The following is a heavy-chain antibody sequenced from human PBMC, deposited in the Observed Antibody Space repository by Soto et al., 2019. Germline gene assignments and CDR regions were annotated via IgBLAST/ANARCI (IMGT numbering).Heavy chain of an antibody. CDR2: IYYSGST. Sequence: SETLSLTCTVSGGSISSSSYYWGWIRQPPGKGLEWIGSIYYSGSTYYNPSLKSRVTISVDTSKNQFSLKLSSVTAADTAVYYCASITIFGVVIAFDIWGQGTMVTVSS. CDR3: ASITIFGVVIAFDI. J-gene: IGHJ3*02. D-gene: IGHD3-3*01. CDR1: GGSISSSSYY. V-gene: IGHV4-39*01.